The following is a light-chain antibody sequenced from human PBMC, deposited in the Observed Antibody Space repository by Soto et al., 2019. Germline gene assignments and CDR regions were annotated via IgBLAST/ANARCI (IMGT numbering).Light chain of an antibody. J-gene: IGKJ1*01. V-gene: IGKV1-39*01. CDR2: DAS. Sequence: DIQLTQSPSSLSASVGDKVTITCRASQSIRSYLNWVQQKPGKAPKLLIYDASSLQTGVPSRFSGSGSGTDCYLTISSLQPEDFATYYCQQSYSTPPWTVGQGTKVEIK. CDR1: QSIRSY. CDR3: QQSYSTPPWT.